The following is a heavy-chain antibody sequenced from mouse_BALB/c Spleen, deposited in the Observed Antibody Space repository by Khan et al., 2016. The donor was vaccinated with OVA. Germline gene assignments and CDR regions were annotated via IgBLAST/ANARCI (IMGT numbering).Heavy chain of an antibody. V-gene: IGHV1-26*01. D-gene: IGHD2-14*01. Sequence: VQLKQSGPDLVKTGASVKISCKASGYSFTAYYMNWVKLSHGKSLECIGSINPNTDNTNYNQKFKGKAILTVDTSSSTAYMELRSLTSEDSAVYFCARGYDFFAYWGQGTLVTVSA. J-gene: IGHJ3*01. CDR3: ARGYDFFAY. CDR1: GYSFTAYY. CDR2: INPNTDNT.